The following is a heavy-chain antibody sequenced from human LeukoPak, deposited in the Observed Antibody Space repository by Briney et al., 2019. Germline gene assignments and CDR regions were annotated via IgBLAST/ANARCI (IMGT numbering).Heavy chain of an antibody. CDR1: GFTFSSFK. CDR2: IRSSSSYK. V-gene: IGHV3-21*01. CDR3: AIDFTGGEYFDS. D-gene: IGHD3-16*01. Sequence: GGSLRLSCAASGFTFSSFKMTWVRQAPGKGLEWVASIRSSSSYKYYADSLKGRVTVSRDNAKSLPFLHMNSLRRDDTAVYYCAIDFTGGEYFDSWGQGALVSVSS. J-gene: IGHJ4*02.